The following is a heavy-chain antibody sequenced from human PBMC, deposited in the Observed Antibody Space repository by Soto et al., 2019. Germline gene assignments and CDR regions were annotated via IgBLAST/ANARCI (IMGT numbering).Heavy chain of an antibody. D-gene: IGHD7-27*01. V-gene: IGHV1-8*02. CDR1: GYTFTTYD. J-gene: IGHJ4*02. CDR2: MNPYNGDT. Sequence: QVQLVQSGAEVKKPGASVKVSCKASGYTFTTYDVNWMRQATGQGPEWLGWMNPYNGDTGYAQKFHGRVTLTRDTSMNTAYLELSSLTYEDTAVYYCARNRRETGDFDYWGQGTLVTVSS. CDR3: ARNRRETGDFDY.